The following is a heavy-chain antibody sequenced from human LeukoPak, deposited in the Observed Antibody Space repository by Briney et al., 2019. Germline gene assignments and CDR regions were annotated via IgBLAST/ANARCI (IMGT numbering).Heavy chain of an antibody. D-gene: IGHD6-6*01. V-gene: IGHV1-69*13. CDR1: GGTFSSYA. CDR2: IIPIFGTA. J-gene: IGHJ4*02. Sequence: SVKVSCKASGGTFSSYAISWVRQAPGQGLEWMGGIIPIFGTANYAQKFQGRVTITADESTSTAYMELSSLRSEDTAVYYCASPSSSSSRSFLLFDYWGQGTLVTVSS. CDR3: ASPSSSSSRSFLLFDY.